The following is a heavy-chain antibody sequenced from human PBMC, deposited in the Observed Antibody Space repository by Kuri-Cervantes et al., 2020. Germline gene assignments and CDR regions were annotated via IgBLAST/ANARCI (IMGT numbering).Heavy chain of an antibody. V-gene: IGHV3-21*01. D-gene: IGHD3-22*01. Sequence: GGSLRLSCAASGFTFSSYSMNWVRQAPGKGLEWVSSISSSSSYIYYADSVKGRFTISRDNSKNTLYLQMNSLRAEDTAVYYCARGPYYYDSSAMGAFDIWGQGTMVTVSS. CDR1: GFTFSSYS. CDR2: ISSSSSYI. J-gene: IGHJ3*02. CDR3: ARGPYYYDSSAMGAFDI.